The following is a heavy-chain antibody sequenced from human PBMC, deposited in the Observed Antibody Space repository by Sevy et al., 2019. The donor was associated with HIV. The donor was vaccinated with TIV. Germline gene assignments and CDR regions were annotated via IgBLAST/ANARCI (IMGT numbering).Heavy chain of an antibody. V-gene: IGHV3-23*01. Sequence: GGSLRLSCVASGFTFSSYAMSWVRHGTGKGLEWVSGTSGNGGSTYYADSVKGRFTISRDNSKNTLYLQMNSLRAEDTAVYYCAKDRVWELGDAFDIWGQGTMVTVSS. D-gene: IGHD1-26*01. CDR2: TSGNGGST. CDR3: AKDRVWELGDAFDI. J-gene: IGHJ3*02. CDR1: GFTFSSYA.